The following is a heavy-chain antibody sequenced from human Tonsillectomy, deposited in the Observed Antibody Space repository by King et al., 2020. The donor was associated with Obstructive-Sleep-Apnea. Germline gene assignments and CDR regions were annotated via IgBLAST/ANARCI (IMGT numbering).Heavy chain of an antibody. D-gene: IGHD6-19*01. CDR1: GFSFGDYS. V-gene: IGHV3-48*01. CDR2: IKNDRTTI. Sequence: VQLVESGGGSVQPGGSLRLSCVGSGFSFGDYSMNWVRQTPGKGLEWVSYIKNDRTTIFYAASVEGRFTISSDNARNLLYLQMHSLTAEDTAVYFCARDRAWSFDYWGQGILVTVSS. J-gene: IGHJ4*02. CDR3: ARDRAWSFDY.